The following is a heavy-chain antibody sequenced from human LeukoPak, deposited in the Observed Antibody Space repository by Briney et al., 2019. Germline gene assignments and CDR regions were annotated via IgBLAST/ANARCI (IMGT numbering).Heavy chain of an antibody. V-gene: IGHV3-53*01. CDR1: GFTVSSNY. J-gene: IGHJ4*02. CDR2: IYSGGST. D-gene: IGHD2-21*02. CDR3: AKDVTAEAPPSWFDY. Sequence: PGGSLRLSCAASGFTVSSNYMSWVRQAPGKGLEWVSVIYSGGSTYYADSVKGRFTISRDNSKNTLYLQMTSLRAEDTAVYYCAKDVTAEAPPSWFDYWGQGTPVTVSS.